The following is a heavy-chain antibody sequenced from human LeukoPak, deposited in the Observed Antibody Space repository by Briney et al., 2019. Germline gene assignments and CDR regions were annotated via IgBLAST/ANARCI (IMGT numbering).Heavy chain of an antibody. CDR1: GGTFSSYA. CDR3: ARDSATMVRGINYYYGMDV. D-gene: IGHD3-10*01. V-gene: IGHV1-69*13. Sequence: SVKVSCKASGGTFSSYAISWVRQAPGQGLEWMGGIIPIFGTANYAQKFQGRVTITADESTSTAYMELSSLRSEDTAVYYCARDSATMVRGINYYYGMDVWGKGTTVTVSS. CDR2: IIPIFGTA. J-gene: IGHJ6*04.